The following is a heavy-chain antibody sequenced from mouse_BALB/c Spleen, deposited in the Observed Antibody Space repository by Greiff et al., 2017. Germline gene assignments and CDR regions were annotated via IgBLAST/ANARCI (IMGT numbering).Heavy chain of an antibody. CDR3: ARSSHYYGSSYWYFDV. V-gene: IGHV1-4*01. CDR1: GYTFTSYT. CDR2: INPSSGYT. Sequence: VKLMESGAELASPGASVKMSCKASGYTFTSYTMHWVKQRPGQGLEWIGYINPSSGYTNYNQKFKDKATLTADKSSSTAYMQLSSLTSEDSAVYYCARSSHYYGSSYWYFDVWGAGTTVTVSS. J-gene: IGHJ1*01. D-gene: IGHD1-1*01.